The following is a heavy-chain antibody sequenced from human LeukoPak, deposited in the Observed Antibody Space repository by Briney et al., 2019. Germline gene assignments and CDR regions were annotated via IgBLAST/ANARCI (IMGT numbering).Heavy chain of an antibody. V-gene: IGHV3-30*02. CDR3: AKASGNFWRSYGQRGAFDI. Sequence: GGSLRLSCAASGFTFSSYGMHWVRQAPGKGLEWVAFIRYDGSNKYYADSVKGRFTISRDNSKNTLYLQMNSLRAEDTAVYYCAKASGNFWRSYGQRGAFDIWGQGTMVTVSS. J-gene: IGHJ3*02. CDR2: IRYDGSNK. CDR1: GFTFSSYG. D-gene: IGHD3-3*01.